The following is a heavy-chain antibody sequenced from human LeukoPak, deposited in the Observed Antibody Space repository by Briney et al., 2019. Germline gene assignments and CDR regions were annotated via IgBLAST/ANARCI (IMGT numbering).Heavy chain of an antibody. CDR2: IIPIFGTA. D-gene: IGHD5-12*01. Sequence: SVKDSCKASRGTLSSYVISWVRQAPGRGLEWMGGIIPIFGTANYAQKFQGRVTITADESTSTAYMELSSLRSEDPAVYYCARSIVATVEMFDYWGQGTLVTVSS. V-gene: IGHV1-69*01. CDR3: ARSIVATVEMFDY. CDR1: RGTLSSYV. J-gene: IGHJ4*02.